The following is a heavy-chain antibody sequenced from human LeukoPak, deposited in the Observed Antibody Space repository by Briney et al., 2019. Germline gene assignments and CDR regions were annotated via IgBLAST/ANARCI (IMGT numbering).Heavy chain of an antibody. V-gene: IGHV3-21*01. D-gene: IGHD6-13*01. CDR3: AREGIAAAADAFDI. CDR2: ISSSSSYI. J-gene: IGHJ3*02. Sequence: GGSLRLSCAASGFTFSSYSMNWVRQAPGKGLEWVSSISSSSSYIYYADSVQGRFTISRDNAKNSLYLQMNSLRAEDTAVYYCAREGIAAAADAFDIWGQGTMVTVSS. CDR1: GFTFSSYS.